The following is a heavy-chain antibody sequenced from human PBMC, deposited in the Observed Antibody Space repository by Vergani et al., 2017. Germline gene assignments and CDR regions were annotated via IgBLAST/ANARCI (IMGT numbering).Heavy chain of an antibody. D-gene: IGHD3-16*02. CDR2: IIPIFGTA. V-gene: IGHV1-69*12. CDR3: AKDRSPFGGVIVKDYGMDV. CDR1: GGTFSSYA. Sequence: QVQLVQSGAEVKKPGSSVKVSCKASGGTFSSYAISWVRQAPGQGLEWMGGIIPIFGTANYAQKFQGRVTITADESTSTAYMELSSLRSEDTAVYYCAKDRSPFGGVIVKDYGMDVWGQGTTVTVSS. J-gene: IGHJ6*02.